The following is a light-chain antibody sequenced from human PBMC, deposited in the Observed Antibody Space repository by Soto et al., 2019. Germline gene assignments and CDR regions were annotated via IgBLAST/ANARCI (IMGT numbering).Light chain of an antibody. J-gene: IGKJ5*01. CDR3: QQSYSTPPT. CDR2: AAS. Sequence: DIQMTQSPSSLSASLGDRVTTTCRASQSISSYLNWYQQKPGKAPKVLIYAASSLQSGVPSRFSGSGSGTDFTLTISSLQPEDFATYYCQQSYSTPPTFGQGTRLEIK. V-gene: IGKV1-39*01. CDR1: QSISSY.